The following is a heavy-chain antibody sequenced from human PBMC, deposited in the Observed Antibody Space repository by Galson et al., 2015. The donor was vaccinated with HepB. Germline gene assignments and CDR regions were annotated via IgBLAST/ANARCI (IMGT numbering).Heavy chain of an antibody. CDR1: GDSVSSNSAA. J-gene: IGHJ4*02. CDR3: ARGTGGLDY. D-gene: IGHD3-16*01. CDR2: TYYRSKWYN. Sequence: CAISGDSVSSNSAAWNWIRQPPSRGLEWLGRTYYRSKWYNDYAVSVKSRITINPDTSKNQFSLHLNSVTPEDTAVYYCARGTGGLDYWGQGTLVTVSS. V-gene: IGHV6-1*01.